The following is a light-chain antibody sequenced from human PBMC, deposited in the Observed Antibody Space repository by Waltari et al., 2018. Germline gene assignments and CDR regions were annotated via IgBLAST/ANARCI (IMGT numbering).Light chain of an antibody. Sequence: EIVLPQSPATLSLSPGERATLSCRASQSVSSYLAWYQLKPGQAPRLLIYGASNRATGIPARFSGSASGTDFTLTINSLEPEDFAVYYCLQSSNWYTFGQGTKLEIK. CDR1: QSVSSY. J-gene: IGKJ2*01. CDR2: GAS. CDR3: LQSSNWYT. V-gene: IGKV3-11*01.